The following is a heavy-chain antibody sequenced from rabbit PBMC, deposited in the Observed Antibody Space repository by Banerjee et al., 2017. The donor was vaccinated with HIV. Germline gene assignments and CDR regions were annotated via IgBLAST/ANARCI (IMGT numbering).Heavy chain of an antibody. CDR3: ARDLRGYDDYGDYGEYFNL. D-gene: IGHD2-1*01. J-gene: IGHJ4*01. V-gene: IGHV1S40*01. Sequence: QSLEESGGDLVKPGASLTLTCTASGFSFSSSYYMCWVRQAPGKGLEWIACIYAGSSGSTYYASWAKGRFTISKTSSTTVTLQMTSLTAADTATYFCARDLRGYDDYGDYGEYFNLWGQGTLVTVS. CDR2: IYAGSSGST. CDR1: GFSFSSSYY.